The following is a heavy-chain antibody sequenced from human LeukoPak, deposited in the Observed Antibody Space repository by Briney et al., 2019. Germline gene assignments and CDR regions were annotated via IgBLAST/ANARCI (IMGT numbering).Heavy chain of an antibody. V-gene: IGHV3-74*01. J-gene: IGHJ6*02. CDR1: GFTFSSYW. CDR3: ARPPLHQYYYYGMDV. CDR2: INSDGSST. Sequence: PGGSLRLSCAASGFTFSSYWMHWVRQAPGKGLVWVSCINSDGSSTSYADSVKGRFTISRDNAKNTLYLQMNSLRAEDTAVYYCARPPLHQYYYYGMDVWGQGTTVTVSS.